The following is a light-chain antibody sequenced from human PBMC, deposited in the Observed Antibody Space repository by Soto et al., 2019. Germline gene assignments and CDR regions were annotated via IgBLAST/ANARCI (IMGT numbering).Light chain of an antibody. Sequence: EIGLTQSPDTLSLSPGERATLSCRSSQSVPNSRLAWYQQKPGQAPSLVISDTSIRATGIPDRFSGSGSGTDFSLIIGRLEPEDFGVYYCQQYNNWPPITFGQGTRLETK. CDR1: QSVPNSR. CDR3: QQYNNWPPIT. J-gene: IGKJ5*01. V-gene: IGKV3D-20*02. CDR2: DTS.